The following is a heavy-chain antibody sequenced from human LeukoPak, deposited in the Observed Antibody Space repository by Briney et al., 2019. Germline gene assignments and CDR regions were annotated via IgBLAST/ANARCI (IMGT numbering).Heavy chain of an antibody. CDR1: GFGFGAYA. D-gene: IGHD2/OR15-2a*01. V-gene: IGHV3-23*03. CDR3: AKGKGGTSFNYCFDY. CDR2: IHNDAATT. J-gene: IGHJ4*02. Sequence: PGGSLRLSCAACGFGFGAYAMIWVRQAPGQGLEWVSLIHNDAATTYYADSVRGRFTVSRDNSKNTLYLEMNSLRAEDTAVYYCAKGKGGTSFNYCFDYWGQGTPVSVSS.